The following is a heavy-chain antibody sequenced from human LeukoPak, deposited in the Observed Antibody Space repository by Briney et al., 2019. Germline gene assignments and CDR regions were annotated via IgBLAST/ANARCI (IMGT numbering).Heavy chain of an antibody. J-gene: IGHJ4*02. D-gene: IGHD2-2*01. V-gene: IGHV3-23*01. CDR3: VNLFSSNF. CDR2: ISSSGGST. CDR1: AFTLSSYA. Sequence: PGGSLRLSCAASAFTLSSYAMSWVRQAPGKGLEWVAGISSSGGSTNYAYSAKRRFTISRDNSMNTLYLHMNSRTVEDTAMYYCVNLFSSNFWGQGTQVTVSS.